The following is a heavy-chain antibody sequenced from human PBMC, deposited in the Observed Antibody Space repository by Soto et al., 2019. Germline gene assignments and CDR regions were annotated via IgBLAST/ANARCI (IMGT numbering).Heavy chain of an antibody. D-gene: IGHD1-26*01. CDR2: ILKDGSKE. V-gene: IGHV3-30*18. CDR3: ANDPGNLANWFDP. CDR1: GFTFSSCG. J-gene: IGHJ5*02. Sequence: QVQLVESGGGVVQPGRSLRLSCAASGFTFSSCGMHWVRQAPGKGLEWVAAILKDGSKEFYAYSVKGPLTTSRDNSKNTLSLQMHSLRTKVTAVYYCANDPGNLANWFDPWSQGTLVTVTS.